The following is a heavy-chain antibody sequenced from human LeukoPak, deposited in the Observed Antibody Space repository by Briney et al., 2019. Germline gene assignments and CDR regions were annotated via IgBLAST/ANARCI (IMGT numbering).Heavy chain of an antibody. D-gene: IGHD5-12*01. V-gene: IGHV3-74*01. CDR2: IKPDGSDT. CDR1: GFTFTTHW. CDR3: ARGKYGGYFIDY. Sequence: GGSLRLSCGASGFTFTTHWIHWVRQAPGKGLVWVSRIKPDGSDTNYADSVKGRFTISRDNTKNTVYLQMNSLRAEDTAVYYCARGKYGGYFIDYWGQGTLVTVSS. J-gene: IGHJ4*02.